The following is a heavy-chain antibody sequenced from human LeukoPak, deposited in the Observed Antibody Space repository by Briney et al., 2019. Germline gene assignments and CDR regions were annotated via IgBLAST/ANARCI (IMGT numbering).Heavy chain of an antibody. CDR1: GGSISSYY. CDR3: ARSVSTFDP. Sequence: SETLSLTCTVSGGSISSYYWSWIRQTPGKGLEWIGYIYYSGSTNYNPSLKSRVTISVDTSKNQFSLRLSSVTAADTAVYYCARSVSTFDPWGQGTLVTVSS. CDR2: IYYSGST. V-gene: IGHV4-59*08. J-gene: IGHJ5*02.